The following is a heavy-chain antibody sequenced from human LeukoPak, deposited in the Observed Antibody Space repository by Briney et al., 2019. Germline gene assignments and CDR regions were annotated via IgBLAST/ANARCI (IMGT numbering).Heavy chain of an antibody. D-gene: IGHD6-13*01. CDR1: GYTFTGYF. V-gene: IGHV1-2*02. CDR2: INPNSGGT. Sequence: ASVKVSCKASGYTFTGYFIHWLRQAPGQGLEWMGWINPNSGGTNYEQKFQGRVTMTRDTSMSTAYMELSSLRSDDTAVYYCARADSSNWYWFDPWGQGTLVTVSS. J-gene: IGHJ5*02. CDR3: ARADSSNWYWFDP.